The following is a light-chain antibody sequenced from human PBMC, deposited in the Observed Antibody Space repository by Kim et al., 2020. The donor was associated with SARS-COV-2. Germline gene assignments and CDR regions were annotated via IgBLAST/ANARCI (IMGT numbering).Light chain of an antibody. Sequence: QSVLTQPPSASGTPGQRVTISCSGSSSNIAGNYVYWYQQVPGTAPKLLIYRNSERPSGVPDRFSGSKSGTSASLAISGLRSEDEADYYCATWDDRLSGRVFGGGTKVNVL. J-gene: IGLJ3*02. V-gene: IGLV1-47*01. CDR3: ATWDDRLSGRV. CDR2: RNS. CDR1: SSNIAGNY.